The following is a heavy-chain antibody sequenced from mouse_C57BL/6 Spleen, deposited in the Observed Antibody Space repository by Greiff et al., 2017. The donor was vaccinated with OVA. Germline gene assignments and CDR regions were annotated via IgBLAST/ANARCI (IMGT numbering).Heavy chain of an antibody. CDR1: GYSITSGYY. D-gene: IGHD1-1*01. V-gene: IGHV3-6*01. Sequence: DVKLQESGPGLVKPSQSLSLTCSVTGYSITSGYYWNWIRQFPGNKLEWMGYISYDGSNNYNPSLKNRISITRDTSKNQFFLMFTSVTTEDTATNYWARGNYGSSGFDYRGQGTTPTVSS. CDR2: ISYDGSN. J-gene: IGHJ2*01. CDR3: ARGNYGSSGFDY.